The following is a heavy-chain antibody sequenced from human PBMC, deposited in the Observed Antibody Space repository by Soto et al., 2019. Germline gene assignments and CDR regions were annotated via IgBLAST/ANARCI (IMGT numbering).Heavy chain of an antibody. CDR3: ARDFFDSSDYTTNWFDP. CDR1: GDSVSNSRFY. CDR2: IYHTGNA. D-gene: IGHD3-22*01. V-gene: IGHV4-39*01. J-gene: IGHJ5*02. Sequence: SETLSLTCSVSGDSVSNSRFYWAWIRQPPGEGLEWIGSIYHTGNAYYNPSLKSRVTISVDTSKNQFSLKLTSVTAADAALYYCARDFFDSSDYTTNWFDPWGQGTLVTVSS.